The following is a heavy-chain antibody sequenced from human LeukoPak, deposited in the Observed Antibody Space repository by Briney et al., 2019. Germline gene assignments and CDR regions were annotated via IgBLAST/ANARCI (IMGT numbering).Heavy chain of an antibody. Sequence: SGGSLRLSCAASGFTYANYAMNWVRQAPGKRLEWVASITGAGGRGGIYYADSVKGRFTISRDNSKNTLFLQMSSLRAEDTAVYHCAKGDRGHCTGVKCYPFDYWGQGTVVTVSS. CDR1: GFTYANYA. D-gene: IGHD2-8*02. CDR2: ITGAGGRGGI. J-gene: IGHJ4*02. CDR3: AKGDRGHCTGVKCYPFDY. V-gene: IGHV3-23*01.